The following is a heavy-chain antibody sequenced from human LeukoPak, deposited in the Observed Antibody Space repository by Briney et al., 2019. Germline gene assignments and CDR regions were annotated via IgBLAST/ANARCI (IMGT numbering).Heavy chain of an antibody. CDR3: ATAPTEDGDGSSPGY. J-gene: IGHJ4*02. D-gene: IGHD4-17*01. V-gene: IGHV3-11*04. CDR2: ISSSGSDT. CDR1: RFTFRDHF. Sequence: PGGSLRLSCAASRFTFRDHFMSWIRQPPGKGLEYVSYISSSGSDTYYSDSVKGRITVSRDNAKNSLFLQMNSLRAEDTAVYYCATAPTEDGDGSSPGYWGQGTLVTVSS.